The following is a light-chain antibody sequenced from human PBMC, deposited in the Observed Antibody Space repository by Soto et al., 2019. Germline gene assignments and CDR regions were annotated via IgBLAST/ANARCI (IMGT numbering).Light chain of an antibody. V-gene: IGKV3-15*01. CDR1: QRVDIY. Sequence: EIVMTQSPASLSVYPGERATLSCSASQRVDIYLAWYQQRPGQAHRLLIYDTSIRAPGIPATFSGSASGTEFTLTISSLQYEDVAVYYCQQYKDWPPMTFGGGTKVQIK. CDR2: DTS. CDR3: QQYKDWPPMT. J-gene: IGKJ4*01.